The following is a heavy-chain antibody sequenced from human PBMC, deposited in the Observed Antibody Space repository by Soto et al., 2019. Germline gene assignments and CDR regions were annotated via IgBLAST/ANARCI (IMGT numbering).Heavy chain of an antibody. J-gene: IGHJ4*02. CDR2: INHSGST. V-gene: IGHV4-34*01. Sequence: QVQLQQWGAGLLKPSETLSLTCAVYGVSFSGFSWSWIRQPPGKGLEWIGEINHSGSTNYTPSFKSRVTISEDTSKNQFSLKLSSMTAADTAVYYCVRGRKVYTSTSYVDWGQGTLVTVSS. D-gene: IGHD6-13*01. CDR3: VRGRKVYTSTSYVD. CDR1: GVSFSGFS.